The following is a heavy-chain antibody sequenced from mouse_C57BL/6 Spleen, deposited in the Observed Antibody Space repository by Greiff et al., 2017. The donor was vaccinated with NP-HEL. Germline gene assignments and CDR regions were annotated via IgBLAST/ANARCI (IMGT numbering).Heavy chain of an antibody. CDR1: GYTFTSYW. Sequence: QVQLQQPGAELVMPGASVKLSCKASGYTFTSYWMHWVKQRPGQGLEWIGEIDPSDSYTNYNQQFKGKSTLTVDKSSSTAYMQLSSLTSEDSAVYYCARADYGSGYNYWGQGTTLTVSS. V-gene: IGHV1-69*01. D-gene: IGHD1-1*01. CDR3: ARADYGSGYNY. J-gene: IGHJ2*01. CDR2: IDPSDSYT.